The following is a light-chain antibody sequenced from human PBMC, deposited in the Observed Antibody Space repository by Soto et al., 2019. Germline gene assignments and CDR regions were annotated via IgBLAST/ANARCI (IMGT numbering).Light chain of an antibody. CDR3: QQYAISRT. Sequence: EIVSTASPTTLSVTPGEQATLCCRASQSVSSNLAWYQQKPGQAPRLLIYGASTRATGIPARFSGSGSGTDFTLTISSLEPEDFAAYYCQQYAISRTFGQGTKVDIK. CDR2: GAS. V-gene: IGKV3-15*01. CDR1: QSVSSN. J-gene: IGKJ1*01.